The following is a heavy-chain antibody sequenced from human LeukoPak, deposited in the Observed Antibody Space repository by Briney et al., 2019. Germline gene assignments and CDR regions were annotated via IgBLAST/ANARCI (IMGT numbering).Heavy chain of an antibody. CDR3: ARDRANCSGGSCYFFDY. J-gene: IGHJ4*02. V-gene: IGHV1-2*02. Sequence: ASVKVSCKPSGYTFTGYYMHWVRQAPGQGLEWMGWINPNSGATNYAQKFQGRVTMTRDTSISTAYMELSRLRSDDTAVYYCARDRANCSGGSCYFFDYWGQGTLVTVSS. CDR1: GYTFTGYY. D-gene: IGHD2-15*01. CDR2: INPNSGAT.